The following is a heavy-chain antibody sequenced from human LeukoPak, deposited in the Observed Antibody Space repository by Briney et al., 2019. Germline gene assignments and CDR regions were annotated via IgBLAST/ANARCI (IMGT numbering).Heavy chain of an antibody. D-gene: IGHD2-15*01. J-gene: IGHJ4*02. CDR1: GESISGFY. V-gene: IGHV4-59*12. CDR3: ARDRKLPPHPIDY. Sequence: SETLSLTCTVSGESISGFYWNWIRQPPGKGLEWLGYIYYSGSTNYNPSLKSRVSISIDTSKNQFSLKLSSVTAAGTAVYYCARDRKLPPHPIDYWGQGTLVTVSS. CDR2: IYYSGST.